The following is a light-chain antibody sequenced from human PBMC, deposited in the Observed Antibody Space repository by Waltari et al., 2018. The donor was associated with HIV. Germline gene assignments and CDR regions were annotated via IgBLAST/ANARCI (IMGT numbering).Light chain of an antibody. CDR1: SSTIGAGYQ. J-gene: IGLJ1*01. CDR3: QSYDSSLSGYV. V-gene: IGLV1-40*01. CDR2: GNS. Sequence: QSVLTLPPSLSAAPSQRVSIPCTGSSSTIGAGYQVPWSQQLPGTAPKLFIYGNSNRPSGVPDRFSGSKSGTSASLAITGLQAEDEADYHCQSYDSSLSGYVFGTGTKVTVL.